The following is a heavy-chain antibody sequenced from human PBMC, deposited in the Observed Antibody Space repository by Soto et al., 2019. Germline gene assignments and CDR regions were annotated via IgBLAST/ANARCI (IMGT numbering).Heavy chain of an antibody. V-gene: IGHV4-59*08. D-gene: IGHD1-26*01. J-gene: IGHJ4*02. Sequence: PSETLSLTCTVSGGFVSSFYWSWIRQPPGKGLEWIGHIYYSGSTYYNPSLKSRVTISVDTSKNQFSLKLSSVTAADTAVYYCARRYGGNLDYWGQGPLVTVSS. CDR1: GGFVSSFY. CDR3: ARRYGGNLDY. CDR2: IYYSGST.